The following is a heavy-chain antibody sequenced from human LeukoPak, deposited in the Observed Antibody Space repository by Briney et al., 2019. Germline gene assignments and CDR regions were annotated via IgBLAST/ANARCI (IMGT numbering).Heavy chain of an antibody. V-gene: IGHV3-64*01. J-gene: IGHJ4*02. CDR3: ARANGYNLYIDY. CDR1: GFTFSSYA. D-gene: IGHD5-24*01. Sequence: GGSLRLXCAASGFTFSSYAMHWVRQAPGKGLEYVSAISSNGGSTYYANSVKGRFTISRDNSKNTLYLQMGSLRAEDMAVYYCARANGYNLYIDYWGQGTLVTVSS. CDR2: ISSNGGST.